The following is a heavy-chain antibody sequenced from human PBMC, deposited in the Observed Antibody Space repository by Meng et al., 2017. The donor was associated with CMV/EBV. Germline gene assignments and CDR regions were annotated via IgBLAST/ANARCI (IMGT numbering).Heavy chain of an antibody. CDR1: GGSFSGYY. D-gene: IGHD3-3*02. J-gene: IGHJ4*02. CDR2: INHSGST. V-gene: IGHV4-34*01. Sequence: QVQLQQFGAGLLKPSETLSLTCAVYGGSFSGYYWRWIRQPPGKGLEWIGEINHSGSTNYNPSLKSRVTISVDTSKNQFSLKLSSVTAADTAVYYCARGTIFGVVWIGYFDYWGQGTLVTVSS. CDR3: ARGTIFGVVWIGYFDY.